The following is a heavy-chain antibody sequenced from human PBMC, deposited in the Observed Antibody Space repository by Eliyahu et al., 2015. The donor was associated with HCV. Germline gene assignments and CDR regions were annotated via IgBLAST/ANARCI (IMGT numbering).Heavy chain of an antibody. CDR2: ISLSSSYI. CDR1: GFXFXTXX. CDR3: ARDFNEICATAACYQGVDV. J-gene: IGHJ6*02. Sequence: DVHLVESGGGLVKPGGSLRLSCVXXGFXFXTXXXTWGXQAPGKGLAWVSSISLSSSYISYADSVKGRFTVSRDNARNSLYLQMDSLRAADTAVYYCARDFNEICATAACYQGVDVWGQGTTVTVSS. V-gene: IGHV3-21*01. D-gene: IGHD2-2*01.